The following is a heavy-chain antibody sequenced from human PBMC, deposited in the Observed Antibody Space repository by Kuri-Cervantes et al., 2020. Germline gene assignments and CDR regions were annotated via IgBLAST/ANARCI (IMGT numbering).Heavy chain of an antibody. Sequence: GGSLRLSCAASGFTFRSYSMNWVRQAPGKGLEWVSSISSSSSYIYYADSVKGRFTISRNNAKNSLYLQMNSLRAEDTAVYYCASDQYYYDSSGFTPWGQGTLVTVSS. CDR3: ASDQYYYDSSGFTP. CDR1: GFTFRSYS. V-gene: IGHV3-21*01. J-gene: IGHJ5*02. CDR2: ISSSSSYI. D-gene: IGHD3-22*01.